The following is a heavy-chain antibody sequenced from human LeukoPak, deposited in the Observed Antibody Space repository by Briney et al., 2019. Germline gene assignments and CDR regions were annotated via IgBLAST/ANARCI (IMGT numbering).Heavy chain of an antibody. Sequence: QPGGSLRLSCAASGFTFSSYAMHWVRQAPGKGLEWVTVISYDGSNKYYADSVKGRFTISRDNSKNTLYLQMNSLRAEDTAVYYCAREAYYYDSSGTFHIWGQGTMVTVSS. CDR1: GFTFSSYA. J-gene: IGHJ3*02. CDR3: AREAYYYDSSGTFHI. D-gene: IGHD3-22*01. CDR2: ISYDGSNK. V-gene: IGHV3-30*04.